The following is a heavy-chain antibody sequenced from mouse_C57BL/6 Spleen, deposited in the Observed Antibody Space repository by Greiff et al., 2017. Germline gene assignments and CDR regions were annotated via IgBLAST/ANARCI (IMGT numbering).Heavy chain of an antibody. J-gene: IGHJ2*01. D-gene: IGHD2-4*01. CDR2: IHPNSGST. CDR3: ARSGRLRQDDY. Sequence: QVQLQQPGAELVKPGASVKLSCKASGYTFTSYWMHWVKQRPGQGLEWIGMIHPNSGSTNYNEKFKSKATLTVDKSSSTAYMQLSSLTSGDAAVYYCARSGRLRQDDYWGQGTTLTVSS. V-gene: IGHV1-64*01. CDR1: GYTFTSYW.